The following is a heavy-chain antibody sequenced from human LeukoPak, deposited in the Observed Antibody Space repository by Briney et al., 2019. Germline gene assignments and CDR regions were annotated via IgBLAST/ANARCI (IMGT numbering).Heavy chain of an antibody. CDR1: GGSISSSY. CDR2: IHYTGST. J-gene: IGHJ5*02. CDR3: ARGRYSAGDNWFDP. Sequence: SETLSLTCTVSGGSISSSYWSWIRQSPGKGLEWIGYIHYTGSTNYNPSLKSRVTMLIDTSKNQFSLKLSSVTAADTAVYYCARGRYSAGDNWFDPWGQGTLVTVSS. D-gene: IGHD3-9*01. V-gene: IGHV4-59*01.